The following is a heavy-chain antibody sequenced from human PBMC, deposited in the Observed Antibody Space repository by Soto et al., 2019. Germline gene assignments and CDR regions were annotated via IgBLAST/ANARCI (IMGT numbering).Heavy chain of an antibody. Sequence: ASVKVSCKASGYTFTGYYMHWVRQAPGQGLGWMGWINPNSGGTNYAQKFQGWVTMTRDTSISTAYMELSRLRSDDTAVYYCAREASLTHYSYGDYYYYGMDVWGQGTTVTVSS. CDR2: INPNSGGT. D-gene: IGHD5-18*01. J-gene: IGHJ6*02. CDR1: GYTFTGYY. V-gene: IGHV1-2*04. CDR3: AREASLTHYSYGDYYYYGMDV.